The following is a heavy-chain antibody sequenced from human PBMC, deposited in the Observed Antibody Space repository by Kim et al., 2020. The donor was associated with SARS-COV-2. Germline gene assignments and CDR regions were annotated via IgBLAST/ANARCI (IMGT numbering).Heavy chain of an antibody. J-gene: IGHJ6*02. CDR1: GYTFTSYY. CDR2: INPSGGST. CDR3: ARDRQTYYDFWSGYPENYYYGMDV. Sequence: ASVKVSCKASGYTFTSYYMHWVRQAPGQGLEWMGIINPSGGSTSYAQKFQGRVTMTRDTSTSTVYMELSSLRSEDTAVYYCARDRQTYYDFWSGYPENYYYGMDVWGQGTTVTVSS. V-gene: IGHV1-46*01. D-gene: IGHD3-3*01.